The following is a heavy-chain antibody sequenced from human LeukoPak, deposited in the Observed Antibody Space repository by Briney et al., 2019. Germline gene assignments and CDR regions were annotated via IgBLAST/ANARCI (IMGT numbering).Heavy chain of an antibody. Sequence: GGSLRLSCAASGFTFSNYAISWVRQAPGKGLEWVSAISGSGGSTYYVDSVKGRFTISRDNSKNTLYLQMNSLRAEDTAVYYCARINSSRWYDFWGQGTLVTVSS. CDR3: ARINSSRWYDF. D-gene: IGHD6-13*01. CDR1: GFTFSNYA. J-gene: IGHJ4*02. V-gene: IGHV3-23*01. CDR2: ISGSGGST.